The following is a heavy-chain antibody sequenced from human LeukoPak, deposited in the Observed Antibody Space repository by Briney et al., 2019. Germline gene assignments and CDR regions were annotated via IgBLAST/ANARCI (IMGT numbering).Heavy chain of an antibody. Sequence: GASVKVSCKASGYTFTSYDINWVRQATGQGLEWMGWMNPNSGNTGYAQKFQGRVTMTRNTSISTAYMELSSLRSEDTAVYYCARSRSYYYDGSGYSDYWGQGTLVTVSS. J-gene: IGHJ4*02. CDR3: ARSRSYYYDGSGYSDY. CDR1: GYTFTSYD. V-gene: IGHV1-8*01. CDR2: MNPNSGNT. D-gene: IGHD3-22*01.